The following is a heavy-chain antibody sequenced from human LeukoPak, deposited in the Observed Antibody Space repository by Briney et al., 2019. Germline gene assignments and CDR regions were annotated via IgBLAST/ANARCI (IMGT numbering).Heavy chain of an antibody. D-gene: IGHD3-22*01. CDR1: GFTFSSYG. CDR2: ISGSGGST. V-gene: IGHV3-23*01. Sequence: GGSLRPSCAASGFTFSSYGMSWVRQAPGKGLEWVSAISGSGGSTYYADSVKGRFTISRDNSKNTLYLQMNSLRAEDTAVYYCAKASAMIVVVSKHFDYWAREPWSPSPQ. J-gene: IGHJ4*02. CDR3: AKASAMIVVVSKHFDY.